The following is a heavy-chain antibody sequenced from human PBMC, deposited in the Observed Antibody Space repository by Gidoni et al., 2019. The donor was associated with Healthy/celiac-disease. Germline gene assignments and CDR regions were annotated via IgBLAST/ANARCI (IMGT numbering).Heavy chain of an antibody. V-gene: IGHV4-39*01. D-gene: IGHD3-10*01. J-gene: IGHJ3*02. CDR2: IYYSGST. CDR1: GGSISSSSYY. CDR3: ARPMGVLWFGDLNPYDAFDI. Sequence: QLQLQESGPGLVKPSETLSLTCTVSGGSISSSSYYWGWIRQPPGKGLEWIGSIYYSGSTYYNPSLKSRVTISVDTSKNQFSLKLSSVTAADTAVYYCARPMGVLWFGDLNPYDAFDIWGQGTMVTVSS.